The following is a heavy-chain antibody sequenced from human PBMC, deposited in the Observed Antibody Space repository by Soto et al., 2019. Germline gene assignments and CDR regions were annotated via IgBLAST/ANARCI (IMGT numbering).Heavy chain of an antibody. J-gene: IGHJ5*02. CDR1: GVSLTGYH. D-gene: IGHD3-10*01. Sequence: SETLSLTCNVSGVSLTGYHWNWIRQPPGKTLEWIGFVYYSGSVSYDPSLKGRASISVDRSKNQFSLRLTSVTAADTAVYYCARRLNLGSFDHWGQGTLVTVSS. V-gene: IGHV4-59*01. CDR3: ARRLNLGSFDH. CDR2: VYYSGSV.